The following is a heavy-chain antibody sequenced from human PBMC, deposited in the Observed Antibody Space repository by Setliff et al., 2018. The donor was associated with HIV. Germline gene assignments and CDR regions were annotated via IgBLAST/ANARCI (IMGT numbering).Heavy chain of an antibody. Sequence: ASVKVSCKASGYTFTAYAMHWVRQAPGQGLEWMGYINTNTGNPTYAQGFTGRFVFSVDTPVSTAYLQIFSPKAEDTAVYYCTRDHTPPPNYDFWSGQIDLRNIFYYMDVWGTGSPVTVSS. V-gene: IGHV7-4-1*01. CDR3: TRDHTPPPNYDFWSGQIDLRNIFYYMDV. D-gene: IGHD3-3*01. CDR1: GYTFTAYA. CDR2: INTNTGNP. J-gene: IGHJ6*03.